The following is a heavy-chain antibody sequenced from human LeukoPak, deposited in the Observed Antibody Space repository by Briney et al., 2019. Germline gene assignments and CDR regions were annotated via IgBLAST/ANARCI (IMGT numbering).Heavy chain of an antibody. V-gene: IGHV3-48*03. CDR3: ARDLPYGISDYPPGI. D-gene: IGHD3-22*01. CDR1: GFTFSSYE. J-gene: IGHJ4*02. CDR2: ISSRGITI. Sequence: GGSLRLSCAASGFTFSSYEMNWVRQAPGKGLEWVSYISSRGITIYYADSVRGRFAISRDNAKNSLYLQMNSLRAEDTSVYYCARDLPYGISDYPPGIWGQGTLVTVSS.